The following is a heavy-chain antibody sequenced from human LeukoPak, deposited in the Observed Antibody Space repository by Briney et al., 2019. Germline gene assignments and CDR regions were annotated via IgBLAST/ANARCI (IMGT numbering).Heavy chain of an antibody. CDR3: ARGFGGYYDSSGYYSGYYYGMDV. CDR1: GYTFTSYG. V-gene: IGHV1-18*01. CDR2: ISAYNGNT. J-gene: IGHJ6*02. D-gene: IGHD3-22*01. Sequence: ASVKVSCKASGYTFTSYGISWVRQAPGQGLEWMGWISAYNGNTNYAQKLQGRVTMTTDTSTSTAYMELRSLRSDDTAVYYCARGFGGYYDSSGYYSGYYYGMDVWGQGTTVTVSS.